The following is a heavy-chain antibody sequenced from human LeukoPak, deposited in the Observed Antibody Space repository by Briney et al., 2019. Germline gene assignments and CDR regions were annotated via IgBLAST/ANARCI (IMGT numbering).Heavy chain of an antibody. CDR2: IYPADSET. J-gene: IGHJ4*02. CDR3: ARATCVNGICYTFY. D-gene: IGHD2-8*01. Sequence: GESLKISCQGSGFIFTGYWIVWVRQMPGKGLEWMGIIYPADSETTYSPSFQGQITISADRSSTTAHLQWSSLKASDTAIYYCARATCVNGICYTFYWGQGSLVTVSS. CDR1: GFIFTGYW. V-gene: IGHV5-51*01.